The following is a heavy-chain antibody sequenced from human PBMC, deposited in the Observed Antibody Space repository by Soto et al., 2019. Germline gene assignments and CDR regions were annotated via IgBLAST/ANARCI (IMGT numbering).Heavy chain of an antibody. Sequence: SETLSLTCTVSGGSISSYYWSWIRQPPGKGLEWIGEINHSGSTNYNPSLKSRVTISVDTSKNQFSLKLSSVTAADTAVYYCARHKVPLRSLNWFDPWGQGTLVTVS. CDR1: GGSISSYY. CDR2: INHSGST. V-gene: IGHV4-34*01. J-gene: IGHJ5*02. CDR3: ARHKVPLRSLNWFDP.